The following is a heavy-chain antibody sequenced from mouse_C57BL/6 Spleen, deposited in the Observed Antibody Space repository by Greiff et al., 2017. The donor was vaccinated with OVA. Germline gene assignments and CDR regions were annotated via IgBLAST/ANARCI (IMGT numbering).Heavy chain of an antibody. V-gene: IGHV1-26*01. J-gene: IGHJ4*01. CDR2: INPNNGGT. D-gene: IGHD1-1*01. CDR1: GYMFTDYY. Sequence: EVQLQQSGPELVKPGASVKISCKASGYMFTDYYMNWVKQSHGKSLEWIGDINPNNGGTSYNQKFKGKATLTVDKSSSTAYMELRSLTSEDSAVYYCARSYNAMDYWGQGTSVTVSS. CDR3: ARSYNAMDY.